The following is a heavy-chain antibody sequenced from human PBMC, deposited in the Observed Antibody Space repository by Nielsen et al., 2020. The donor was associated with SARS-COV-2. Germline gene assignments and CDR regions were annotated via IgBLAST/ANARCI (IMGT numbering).Heavy chain of an antibody. CDR2: IDPSDSYT. CDR1: GYSFTSYW. D-gene: IGHD2-2*01. Sequence: KVSCKGSGYSFTSYWISWVRQMPGKGLEWMGRIDPSDSYTNYSPSFQGHVTISADKSISTAYLQWSSLKASDTAMYYCARFGGGVVPAANNLMDVWGKGTTVTVSS. CDR3: ARFGGGVVPAANNLMDV. J-gene: IGHJ6*03. V-gene: IGHV5-10-1*01.